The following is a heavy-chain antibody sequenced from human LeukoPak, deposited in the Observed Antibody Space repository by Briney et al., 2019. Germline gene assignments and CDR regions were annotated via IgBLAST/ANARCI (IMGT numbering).Heavy chain of an antibody. CDR1: GFIYGDDA. J-gene: IGHJ4*02. CDR3: SRGLHAYSDATYYFDQ. CDR2: IRKRGYGEIS. V-gene: IGHV3-49*03. Sequence: GGSLRLSCTASGFIYGDDAGSGFRQAPGGGREVVSFIRKRGYGEISGYAASVIGQFTIPRDEAKITANQQPDSRENEDVFLCYCSRGLHAYSDATYYFDQWGRGTQVTVSS. D-gene: IGHD4-17*01.